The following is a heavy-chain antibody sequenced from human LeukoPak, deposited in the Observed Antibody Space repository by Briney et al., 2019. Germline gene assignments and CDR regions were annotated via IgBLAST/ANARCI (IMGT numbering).Heavy chain of an antibody. CDR1: GFTFTTYG. CDR2: ISGSGSHT. CDR3: AKNGEPHYYMDV. J-gene: IGHJ6*03. D-gene: IGHD1-14*01. V-gene: IGHV3-23*01. Sequence: GGSLRLSCAASGFTFTTYGMNWVRQAPGKGLEWVSSISGSGSHTYYADSVKGRLTTSRDNSKNTLYLQMNSLTAEDTAVYYCAKNGEPHYYMDVWGKGTTVTVSS.